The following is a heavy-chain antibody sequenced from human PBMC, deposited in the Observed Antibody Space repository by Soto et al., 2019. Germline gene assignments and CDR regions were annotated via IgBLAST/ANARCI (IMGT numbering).Heavy chain of an antibody. J-gene: IGHJ6*02. V-gene: IGHV1-69*13. CDR3: ARTPIYCSGGSCYPRTYYYGMDV. Sequence: SVKVSCKASGGTFSSYAISWVRQAPGQGLEWMGGIIPIFGTANYAQKFQGRVTITADESTSTAYMELSSLRSEDTAVYYCARTPIYCSGGSCYPRTYYYGMDVWGQGTTVTVSS. CDR1: GGTFSSYA. D-gene: IGHD2-15*01. CDR2: IIPIFGTA.